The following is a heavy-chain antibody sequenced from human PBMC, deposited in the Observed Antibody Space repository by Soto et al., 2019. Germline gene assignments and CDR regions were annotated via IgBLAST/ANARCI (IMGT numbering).Heavy chain of an antibody. J-gene: IGHJ5*02. Sequence: QLQLQESGSGLVKPSQTLSLTCAVSGGSISSGNSYSWSWIRQPPGKRLEWIGAISPPGSTSYNPSLKGRVTTSVDKPKTQFSLTLSSVPAADMAVYYCASALAPYLGTWFDPWGQGTLVIVSP. V-gene: IGHV4-30-2*01. D-gene: IGHD3-16*01. CDR1: GGSISSGNSYS. CDR3: ASALAPYLGTWFDP. CDR2: ISPPGST.